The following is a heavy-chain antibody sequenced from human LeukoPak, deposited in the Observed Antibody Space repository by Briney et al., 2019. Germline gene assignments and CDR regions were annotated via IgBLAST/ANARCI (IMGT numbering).Heavy chain of an antibody. Sequence: SETLSLTCTVSGGSISNYYLSWIRQPPGKGLEWIGYIYYSGTTYYNPSLKSRVTISGDTSKNQFSLKLSSVTAADTAVYYCAREGIYGDSSHYFDYWGQGTLVTVSS. CDR1: GGSISNYY. V-gene: IGHV4-59*12. D-gene: IGHD4-17*01. CDR2: IYYSGTT. CDR3: AREGIYGDSSHYFDY. J-gene: IGHJ4*02.